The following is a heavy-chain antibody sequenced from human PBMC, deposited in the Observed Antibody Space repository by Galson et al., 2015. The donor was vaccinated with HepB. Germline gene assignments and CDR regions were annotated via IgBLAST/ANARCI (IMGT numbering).Heavy chain of an antibody. CDR3: ARQTITADGTFFFDY. V-gene: IGHV2-70D*14. Sequence: PALVKPTQTLTLTCTFSGFSFTTGGMRVSWIRQPPGKALEWLARIDWDDNKVYSTSLKTRLTISKDTSKYQVVLTMTNVGPVDTATYYCARQTITADGTFFFDYWGQGILVTVSS. CDR2: IDWDDNK. D-gene: IGHD6-13*01. J-gene: IGHJ4*02. CDR1: GFSFTTGGMR.